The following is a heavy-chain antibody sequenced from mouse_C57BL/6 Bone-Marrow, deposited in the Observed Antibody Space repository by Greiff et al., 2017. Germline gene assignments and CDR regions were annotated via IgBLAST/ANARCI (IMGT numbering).Heavy chain of an antibody. V-gene: IGHV1-63*01. Sequence: VQLQQSGAELVRPGTSVKLSCKASGYTFTNYWIGWAKQRPGHGLEWIGDIYPGGGYTNYNEKFKGKATLTADKSSSTAYMQFSSLTSEDSAIYYCAREGKGSWYFDVWGTGTTVTVSS. CDR1: GYTFTNYW. D-gene: IGHD3-3*01. CDR2: IYPGGGYT. CDR3: AREGKGSWYFDV. J-gene: IGHJ1*03.